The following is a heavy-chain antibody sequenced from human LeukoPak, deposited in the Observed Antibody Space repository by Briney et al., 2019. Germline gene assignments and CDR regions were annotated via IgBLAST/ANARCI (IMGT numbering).Heavy chain of an antibody. Sequence: SETLSLTCTVSGGSISSYYWGWIRQPPGKGLEWIGSIYYSGSTYYNPSLKSRVTISVDTSKNQFSLKLSSVTAADTAVYYCARLSIYDSSGYYLGPEIDYWGQGTLVTVSS. D-gene: IGHD3-22*01. CDR1: GGSISSYY. CDR3: ARLSIYDSSGYYLGPEIDY. CDR2: IYYSGST. J-gene: IGHJ4*02. V-gene: IGHV4-39*01.